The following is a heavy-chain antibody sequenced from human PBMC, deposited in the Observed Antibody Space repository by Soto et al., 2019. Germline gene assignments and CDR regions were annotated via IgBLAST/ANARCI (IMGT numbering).Heavy chain of an antibody. Sequence: SETLSLTCAVYGGSFSGYYWSWIRQPPGKGLEWIGEINHSGSTNYNPSLKSRVTISVDTSKNQFSLKLSSVTAADTAVYYCARASAARPGGWFDPWGKGTLVTVSS. J-gene: IGHJ5*02. D-gene: IGHD6-6*01. CDR1: GGSFSGYY. CDR3: ARASAARPGGWFDP. CDR2: INHSGST. V-gene: IGHV4-34*01.